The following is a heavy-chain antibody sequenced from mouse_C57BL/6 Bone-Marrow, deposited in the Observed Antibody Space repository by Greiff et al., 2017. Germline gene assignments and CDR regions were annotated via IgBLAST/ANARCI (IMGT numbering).Heavy chain of an antibody. J-gene: IGHJ1*03. D-gene: IGHD1-1*01. Sequence: QVQLKESGPGILQSSQTLSLTCSFSGFSLSTSGMGVSWIRQPSGKGLEWLAHIYWDDDKRYNPSLKSRLTISKDTSRNQVFLKITSVDTAETATYYCARGAWGYGSRRYFEVWGTGTTVTVSS. CDR3: ARGAWGYGSRRYFEV. CDR2: IYWDDDK. CDR1: GFSLSTSGMG. V-gene: IGHV8-12*01.